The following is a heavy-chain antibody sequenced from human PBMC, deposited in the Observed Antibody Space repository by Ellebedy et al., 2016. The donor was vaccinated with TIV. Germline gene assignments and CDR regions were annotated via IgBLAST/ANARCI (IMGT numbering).Heavy chain of an antibody. CDR2: IYYSGST. D-gene: IGHD3-10*01. V-gene: IGHV4-61*01. CDR3: ARGPITMVRGDITHYYYYGMDV. CDR1: GGSVSSGSYY. Sequence: SETLSLTXTVSGGSVSSGSYYWSWIRQPPGKGLEWIGYIYYSGSTNYNPSLKSRVTISVDTSKNQFSLKLSSVTAADTAVYYCARGPITMVRGDITHYYYYGMDVWGQGTTVTVSS. J-gene: IGHJ6*02.